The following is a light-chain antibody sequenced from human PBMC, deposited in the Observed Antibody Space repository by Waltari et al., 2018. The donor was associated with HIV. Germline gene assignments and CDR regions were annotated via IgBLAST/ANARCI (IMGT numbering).Light chain of an antibody. CDR3: QQSYSVPFT. CDR1: QSIATY. Sequence: DIQMTQSPSPLSASVGDRVTIACRGSQSIATYLNWYHQKPGKAPKLVIYATSALQSGVPSRFSGSGSGTDFTLTIGSLQPEDFGTYYCQQSYSVPFTFGPGTKVDSK. CDR2: ATS. V-gene: IGKV1-39*01. J-gene: IGKJ3*01.